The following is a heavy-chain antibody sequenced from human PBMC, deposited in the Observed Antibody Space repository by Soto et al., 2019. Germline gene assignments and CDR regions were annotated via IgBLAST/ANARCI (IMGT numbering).Heavy chain of an antibody. CDR3: ARLYTGYEAFDY. J-gene: IGHJ4*02. Sequence: SETLSLTCSVSGGSINSGDYYWSWIRQSPGKGLEWIGYIYYSGSTYYNPSLKSRSTISLDTSKNQFFLDVDSVTAADTAVYYCARLYTGYEAFDYWGQG. V-gene: IGHV4-30-4*01. D-gene: IGHD5-12*01. CDR2: IYYSGST. CDR1: GGSINSGDYY.